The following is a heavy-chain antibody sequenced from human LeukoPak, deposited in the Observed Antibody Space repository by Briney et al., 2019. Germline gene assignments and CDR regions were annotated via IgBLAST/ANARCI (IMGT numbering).Heavy chain of an antibody. V-gene: IGHV4-39*07. CDR3: ARSAWRYGSGSYLDY. J-gene: IGHJ4*02. CDR1: GGSISSSSYY. CDR2: IYYSGST. D-gene: IGHD3-10*01. Sequence: PSETLSLTCTVSGGSISSSSYYWGWIRQPPGKGLEWIGSIYYSGSTYYNPSLKSRVTISVDTSKNQFSLKLSSVTAADTAVYYCARSAWRYGSGSYLDYWGQGTLVTVSS.